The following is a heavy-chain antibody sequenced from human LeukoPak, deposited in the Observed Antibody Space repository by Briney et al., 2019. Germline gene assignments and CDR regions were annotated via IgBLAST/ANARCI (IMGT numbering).Heavy chain of an antibody. CDR3: TSGLYYDSWSDLFDY. CDR2: IRRKANAGTT. J-gene: IGHJ4*02. CDR1: GFTFGDYA. V-gene: IGHV3-49*04. D-gene: IGHD3-3*01. Sequence: PGGSPRLSCTAFGFTFGDYAMSWVRQAPGKGPEWVGFIRRKANAGTTEYAASVKGRFTISRDDSKSIAYLQMNSLKTEDTAVYYCTSGLYYDSWSDLFDYWGQGTLVTVSS.